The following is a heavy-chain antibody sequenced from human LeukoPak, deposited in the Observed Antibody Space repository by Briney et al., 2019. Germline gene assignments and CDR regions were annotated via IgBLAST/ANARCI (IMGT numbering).Heavy chain of an antibody. CDR2: INHSGST. CDR3: ARGVGYCSSTSCQGFDY. J-gene: IGHJ4*02. V-gene: IGHV4-34*01. CDR1: GGSFSGYY. D-gene: IGHD2-2*01. Sequence: SETLSLTCAVYGGSFSGYYWSWIRQPPGKGLEWIGEINHSGSTNYNPSLKSRVTISVDTSKNQFSLKLSSVTAADTAVYYCARGVGYCSSTSCQGFDYWGQGTLVTVSS.